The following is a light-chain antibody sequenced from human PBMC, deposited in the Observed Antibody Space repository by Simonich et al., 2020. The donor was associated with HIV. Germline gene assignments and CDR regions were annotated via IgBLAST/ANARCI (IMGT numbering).Light chain of an antibody. V-gene: IGKV4-1*01. J-gene: IGKJ1*01. CDR2: WAS. CDR3: QQYYNTPQT. CDR1: QSVLYRSSNKNY. Sequence: DIVMTQSPDSLAVSLGERATINCRSSQSVLYRSSNKNYLAWYQQKPGQPPKLLIYWASTRESGVPDRFSGSGSGTDFTLTISSLQAEDVAVYYCQQYYNTPQTFGQGTKVEIK.